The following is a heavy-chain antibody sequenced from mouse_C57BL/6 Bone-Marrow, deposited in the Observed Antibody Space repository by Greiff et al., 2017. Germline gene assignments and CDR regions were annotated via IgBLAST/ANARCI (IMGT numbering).Heavy chain of an antibody. CDR3: ARNYGSSSGDY. CDR2: IHPNSGST. Sequence: QVQLQQPGAELVKPGASVKLSCKASGYTFTSYWMHWVKQRPGQGLEWIGMIHPNSGSTNYNEKFKSKATLTVDKSSSPAYMQLSSLTSEDSAVYYCARNYGSSSGDYWGQGTTLTVSS. J-gene: IGHJ2*01. V-gene: IGHV1-64*01. D-gene: IGHD1-1*01. CDR1: GYTFTSYW.